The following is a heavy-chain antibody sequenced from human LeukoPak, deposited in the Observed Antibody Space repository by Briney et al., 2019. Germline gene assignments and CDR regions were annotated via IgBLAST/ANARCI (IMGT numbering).Heavy chain of an antibody. D-gene: IGHD4-23*01. V-gene: IGHV1-46*01. CDR2: INPRFGST. Sequence: ACVNVSRKASVYTFTEYYIHWVPETREQGGECVGIINPRFGSTTYAQSFQGRVAMTRDTSTSTVYMELSSLRSEDTAVYYCARELRSVEAPRYNYFDYWGQGTLVTVSS. CDR3: ARELRSVEAPRYNYFDY. J-gene: IGHJ4*02. CDR1: VYTFTEYY.